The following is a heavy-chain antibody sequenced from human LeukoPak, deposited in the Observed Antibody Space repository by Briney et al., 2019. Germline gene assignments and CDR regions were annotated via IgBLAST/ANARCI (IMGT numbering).Heavy chain of an antibody. Sequence: GGSLRLSCAASGFTFSSYCMHWVRQAPGKGLEYGSAMSSNGGSTYYGNSVKGRFTISRDNSKNTLYLQMGRLRAEDMAVYYCARTRSRRNIVGATDYWGQGTLVTVSS. CDR2: MSSNGGST. J-gene: IGHJ4*02. CDR1: GFTFSSYC. D-gene: IGHD1-26*01. CDR3: ARTRSRRNIVGATDY. V-gene: IGHV3-64*01.